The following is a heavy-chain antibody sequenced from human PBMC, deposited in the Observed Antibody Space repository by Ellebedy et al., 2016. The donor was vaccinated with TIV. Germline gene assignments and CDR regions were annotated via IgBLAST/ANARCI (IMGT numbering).Heavy chain of an antibody. V-gene: IGHV1-69*08. CDR1: GGTFISYT. CDR3: ARDPERRIVGAGFDY. J-gene: IGHJ4*02. CDR2: IITIFGTP. Sequence: ASVKVSCKASGGTFISYTIGWVRQAPGQGLEWMGSIITIFGTPHYAQKFQGRVTITADKSTTTAYMELTSLTFDDSAVYFCARDPERRIVGAGFDYWGQGTMVAVSS. D-gene: IGHD1-26*01.